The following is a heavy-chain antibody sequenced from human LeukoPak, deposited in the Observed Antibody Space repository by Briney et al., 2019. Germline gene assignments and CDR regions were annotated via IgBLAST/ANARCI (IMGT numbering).Heavy chain of an antibody. CDR1: GGSISTSSYY. D-gene: IGHD3-10*01. CDR3: ARHFYGSGSYFFDY. V-gene: IGHV4-39*01. CDR2: IFYSGST. Sequence: SETLSLTCTVSGGSISTSSYYWGWVRQPPGKGLEWIGNIFYSGSTYYSPSLKSRVTISLDTSRNQFSLKLSSVTAADTSMYYCARHFYGSGSYFFDYWGQGTLVTVSS. J-gene: IGHJ4*02.